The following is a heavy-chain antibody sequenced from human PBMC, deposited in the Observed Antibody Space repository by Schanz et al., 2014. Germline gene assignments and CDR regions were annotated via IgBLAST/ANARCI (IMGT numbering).Heavy chain of an antibody. D-gene: IGHD2-2*01. Sequence: QVQLVQSGAEVKEPGASVKVSCKASGGTFSSDTFSWVRQAPGQGLEWMGRIVPIAGITNYAQRFQGRVTITADKSSDTAYMELSSLRSEDTAVYYCARAPTAYCSDTSCLGTPFDYWGQGTLVTVSS. CDR3: ARAPTAYCSDTSCLGTPFDY. CDR1: GGTFSSDT. J-gene: IGHJ4*02. V-gene: IGHV1-69*09. CDR2: IVPIAGIT.